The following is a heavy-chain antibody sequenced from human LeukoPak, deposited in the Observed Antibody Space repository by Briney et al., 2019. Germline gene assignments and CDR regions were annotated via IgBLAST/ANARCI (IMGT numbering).Heavy chain of an antibody. V-gene: IGHV3-21*01. Sequence: GGSLRLSCAASGFTFSTYSMNWVRQAPGKGLEWVSSISSSSSYIYYADSVKGRFTISRDNAKNSLYLQMNSLRAEDTAVYYCARDRRPVGIAVAGTASFDIWGQGTMVTVSS. D-gene: IGHD6-19*01. CDR1: GFTFSTYS. CDR3: ARDRRPVGIAVAGTASFDI. CDR2: ISSSSSYI. J-gene: IGHJ3*02.